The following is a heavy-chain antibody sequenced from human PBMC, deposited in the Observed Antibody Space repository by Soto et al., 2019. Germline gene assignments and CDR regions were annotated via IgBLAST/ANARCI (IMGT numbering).Heavy chain of an antibody. CDR1: GFTFSSYA. CDR3: AKPSSIAARRYYYYSMDV. J-gene: IGHJ6*03. V-gene: IGHV3-23*01. D-gene: IGHD6-6*01. CDR2: ISGSGGST. Sequence: EVQLLESGGGLVQPGGSLRLSCAASGFTFSSYAMSWVRQAPGKGLEWVSAISGSGGSTYYADSVKGRFTISRDNSKNPLYLQMNSLRAEDTAVYYCAKPSSIAARRYYYYSMDVWGKGTTVTVSS.